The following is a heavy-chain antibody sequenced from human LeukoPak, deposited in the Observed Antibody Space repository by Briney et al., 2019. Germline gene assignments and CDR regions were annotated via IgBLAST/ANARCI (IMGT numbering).Heavy chain of an antibody. CDR2: INPSGGST. CDR1: GYTFTSYY. D-gene: IGHD1-26*01. J-gene: IGHJ3*02. V-gene: IGHV1-46*01. CDR3: ARRGITDVAFDI. Sequence: GASVKVSCKASGYTFTSYYMHWVRQAPGQGLEWMGIINPSGGSTSYAQKFQGRVTMTRDTSTSTVYMDLSSLRSEDAAVYYCARRGITDVAFDIWGQGTMVTVSS.